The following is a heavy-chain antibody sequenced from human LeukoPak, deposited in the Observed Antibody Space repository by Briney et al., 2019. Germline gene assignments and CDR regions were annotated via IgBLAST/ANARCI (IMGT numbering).Heavy chain of an antibody. J-gene: IGHJ5*02. CDR1: GGSISSYY. CDR3: ARHGSVRSPLGP. D-gene: IGHD3-10*01. Sequence: PSETLSLTCTVSGGSISSYYWSWIRQPPGKGLEGIGYIYATGSTNYNPSLKSRVTISVDTSKNQFSLNLSSVTAADTAVYYCARHGSVRSPLGPWGQGTLVTVSS. CDR2: IYATGST. V-gene: IGHV4-4*09.